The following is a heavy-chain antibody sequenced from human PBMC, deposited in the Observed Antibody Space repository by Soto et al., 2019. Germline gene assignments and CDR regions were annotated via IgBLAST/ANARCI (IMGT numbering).Heavy chain of an antibody. CDR1: GDSVSSTSGA. D-gene: IGHD2-21*01. Sequence: SQTLSLTCAISGDSVSSTSGAWNWIRQSPSRGLEWLGRTYSRSKWYYDYAPSVKSRITIYPDTSKNQFSLHLNSVTPEDTAVYYCARAGDYDSTGHYYYYAMDVWGQGTTVTVSS. V-gene: IGHV6-1*01. CDR3: ARAGDYDSTGHYYYYAMDV. CDR2: TYSRSKWYY. J-gene: IGHJ6*02.